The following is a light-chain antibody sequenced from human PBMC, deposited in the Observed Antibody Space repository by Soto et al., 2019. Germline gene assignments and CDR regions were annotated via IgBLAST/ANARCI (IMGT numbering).Light chain of an antibody. CDR2: SSN. Sequence: QSVLTQPPSASGTPGQRVTISCSGSSSNIGSNSVNWYQQLPGTAPKLLMYSSNQRPSGVPDRFSGSKSGTSASLAISGLQSEDEADYYCAAWDDSLNGVVFGGGT. CDR3: AAWDDSLNGVV. CDR1: SSNIGSNS. V-gene: IGLV1-44*01. J-gene: IGLJ2*01.